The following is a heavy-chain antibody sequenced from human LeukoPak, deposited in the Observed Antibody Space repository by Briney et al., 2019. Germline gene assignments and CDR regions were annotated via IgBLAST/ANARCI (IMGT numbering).Heavy chain of an antibody. V-gene: IGHV7-4-1*02. Sequence: ASVKVSCKASGYTFTSYAMNWVRQAPGQGLEWMGWINTNTGNPTYAQGFTGRFVFSLDTSVSTAYLQISSLKAEDTAVYYCARDAERYFDWLSHFDYWGQGTPVTVSS. CDR1: GYTFTSYA. CDR3: ARDAERYFDWLSHFDY. CDR2: INTNTGNP. D-gene: IGHD3-9*01. J-gene: IGHJ4*02.